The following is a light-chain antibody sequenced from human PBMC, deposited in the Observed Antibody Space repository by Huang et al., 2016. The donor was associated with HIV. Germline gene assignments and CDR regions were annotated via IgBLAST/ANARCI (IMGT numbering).Light chain of an antibody. Sequence: DIQLTQSPSYLSASVGDRVTITCRASQSIRNYLNWYQQKPGQAPKFLIYAVSSLQSGVPSRFSGSGSGTDFTLTISSLQPEDFATYYRQQSYTTPTFGQGTRLEMK. V-gene: IGKV1-39*01. CDR2: AVS. CDR3: QQSYTTPT. CDR1: QSIRNY. J-gene: IGKJ5*01.